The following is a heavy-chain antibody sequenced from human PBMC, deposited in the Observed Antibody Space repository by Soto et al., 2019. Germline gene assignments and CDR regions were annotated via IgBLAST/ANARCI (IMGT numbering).Heavy chain of an antibody. CDR2: MNPGSGDT. D-gene: IGHD3-10*01. J-gene: IGHJ5*02. Sequence: ASMKFSCKASGYSFTNNDVSWVRQATGQGLEWMGWMNPGSGDTGYAQKFQGRVTMTRDISIATAYMELSSLRSDDTAIYYCARMETSGSLNWFDPWGQGTLVTVSS. V-gene: IGHV1-8*01. CDR1: GYSFTNND. CDR3: ARMETSGSLNWFDP.